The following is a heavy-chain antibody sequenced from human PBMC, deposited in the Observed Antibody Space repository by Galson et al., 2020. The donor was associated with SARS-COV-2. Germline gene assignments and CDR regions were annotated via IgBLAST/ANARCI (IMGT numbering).Heavy chain of an antibody. V-gene: IGHV4-59*01. J-gene: IGHJ4*02. CDR1: GGSMSNYY. CDR2: IYFSGST. Sequence: SETLYLTCTVSGGSMSNYYWSWIRQPPGKGPEWIGYIYFSGSTNYNPSLKSRVTISIDTSKNQFSLKLSSVTAADTAIYYCAGDDLGVTTINGFVYWGQGTLVTVSS. D-gene: IGHD5-12*01. CDR3: AGDDLGVTTINGFVY.